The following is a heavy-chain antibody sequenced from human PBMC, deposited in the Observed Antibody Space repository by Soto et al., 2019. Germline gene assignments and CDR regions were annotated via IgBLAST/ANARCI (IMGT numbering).Heavy chain of an antibody. D-gene: IGHD3-3*01. Sequence: QVQLVQSGVEVKKPGASVNVSCKASGYPFNTYGISWVRQAPGQGLEWMGWISAYNGNTHSAKKFPGRVSMTKDTATTTGYMELRSLTSDDTDVYSGARDRSATAPGFARSDSWGEGTLVNVTS. CDR3: ARDRSATAPGFARSDS. CDR1: GYPFNTYG. J-gene: IGHJ4*02. CDR2: ISAYNGNT. V-gene: IGHV1-18*01.